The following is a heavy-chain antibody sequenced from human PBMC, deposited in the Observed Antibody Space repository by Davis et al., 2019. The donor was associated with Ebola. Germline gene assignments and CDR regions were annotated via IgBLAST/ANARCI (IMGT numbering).Heavy chain of an antibody. V-gene: IGHV4-59*01. CDR1: GCPISSYY. J-gene: IGHJ4*02. D-gene: IGHD1-26*01. Sequence: MPSETLSLTCTASGCPISSYYWSWIRQPPGKGLEWLGYIYYSGSTNYNPSLQSRVTISVDTSKNQFSLKLSSVTAADTAVYYCARVNIVGATPFDYWGQGTLVTVSS. CDR2: IYYSGST. CDR3: ARVNIVGATPFDY.